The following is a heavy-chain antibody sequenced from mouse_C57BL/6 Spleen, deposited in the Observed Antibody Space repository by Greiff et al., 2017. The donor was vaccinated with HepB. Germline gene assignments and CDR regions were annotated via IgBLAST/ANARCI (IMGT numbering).Heavy chain of an antibody. J-gene: IGHJ4*01. V-gene: IGHV3-6*01. CDR3: ARSTTVVAPYYAMDY. CDR2: ISYDGSN. D-gene: IGHD1-1*01. Sequence: ESGPGLVKPSRSLSLTCSVTGYSITSGYYWNWIRQFPGNKLEWMGYISYDGSNNYNPSLKNRISITRDTSKNQFFLKLNSVTTEDTATYYCARSTTVVAPYYAMDYWGQGTSVTVSS. CDR1: GYSITSGYY.